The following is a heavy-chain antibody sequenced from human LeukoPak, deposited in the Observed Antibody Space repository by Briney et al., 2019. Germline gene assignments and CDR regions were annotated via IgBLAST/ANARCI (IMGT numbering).Heavy chain of an antibody. CDR1: GGSISSSSYY. Sequence: SSKTLSLTCTVPGGSISSSSYYWGWIRQPPGKGLEWIGSIYYSGSTYYNPSLKSRVTISVDTSKNQFSLKLSSVTAADTAVYFFFQAEDGIRDFDWLPHYFDYWGQGTLVTVSS. V-gene: IGHV4-39*01. D-gene: IGHD3-9*01. J-gene: IGHJ4*02. CDR2: IYYSGST. CDR3: FQAEDGIRDFDWLPHYFDY.